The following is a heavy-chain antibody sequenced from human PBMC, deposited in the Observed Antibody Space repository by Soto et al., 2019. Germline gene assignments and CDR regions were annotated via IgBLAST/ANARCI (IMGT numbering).Heavy chain of an antibody. D-gene: IGHD4-17*01. CDR3: ARRAYDYGDYAFDY. J-gene: IGHJ4*02. Sequence: QVQLVHSGAEVKKPGASVKVSCKASGYTFTSYGISWVRQAPGHGLEWMGWISAYNGNTNYAQKLQGRVTMTTDTSTSTAYMELRSLRSDDMAVYYCARRAYDYGDYAFDYWAQGTLVTVSS. CDR1: GYTFTSYG. V-gene: IGHV1-18*03. CDR2: ISAYNGNT.